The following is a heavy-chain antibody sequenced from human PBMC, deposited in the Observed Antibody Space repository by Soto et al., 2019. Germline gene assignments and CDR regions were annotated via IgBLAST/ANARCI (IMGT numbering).Heavy chain of an antibody. CDR2: ISQHGTHK. V-gene: IGHV3-30-3*01. CDR3: ARYPKTSDPEHSGANYFDT. D-gene: IGHD6-25*01. CDR1: GFSFSISP. Sequence: GSLKLSCAAPGFSFSISPIHWVRQAPGKGPELGARISQHGTHKFYALCVKGLYTISRDNSKNTISLQVDSLRPEDAAVYYCARYPKTSDPEHSGANYFDTWGQGALVTVSS. J-gene: IGHJ5*02.